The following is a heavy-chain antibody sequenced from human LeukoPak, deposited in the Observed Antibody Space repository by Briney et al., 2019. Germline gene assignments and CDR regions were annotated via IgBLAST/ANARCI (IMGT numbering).Heavy chain of an antibody. D-gene: IGHD4-11*01. CDR1: GFTYSRYS. V-gene: IGHV3-48*04. CDR2: IRTGESTM. Sequence: GGSLRLSCAASGFTYSRYSINWVRQAPGKGLEWVSYIRTGESTMYYADSVRGRFTISRDNANNSLYLQMNSLRVEDTAVYYCTTNLNQRAVTWGQGTLVIVCS. CDR3: TTNLNQRAVT. J-gene: IGHJ4*02.